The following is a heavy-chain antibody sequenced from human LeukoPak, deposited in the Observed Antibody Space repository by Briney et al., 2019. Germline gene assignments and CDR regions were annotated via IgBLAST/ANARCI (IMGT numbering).Heavy chain of an antibody. CDR3: AKAEGYYYYYGMDV. CDR2: ISGSGGST. V-gene: IGHV3-23*01. J-gene: IGHJ6*02. CDR1: GFTFSSYW. Sequence: GGSLRLSCAASGFTFSSYWMSWVRQAPGKGLEWVSAISGSGGSTNYADSVKGRFTISRDNSKNTLYLQMNSLRAEDTAEYYCAKAEGYYYYYGMDVWGQGTTVTVSS.